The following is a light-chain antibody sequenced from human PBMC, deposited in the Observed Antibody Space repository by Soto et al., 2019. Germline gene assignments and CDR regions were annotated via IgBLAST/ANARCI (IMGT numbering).Light chain of an antibody. J-gene: IGKJ1*01. CDR3: QQRSNWPRT. V-gene: IGKV3-11*01. CDR2: EAS. CDR1: QSVTNY. Sequence: EIVLTQSPATLSLSPGERATLSCRASQSVTNYLAWYQQIPGQAPRLLIYEASNRATGIPARFSGSGSGTDFTLTISSLEPADFAVYYCQQRSNWPRTFGQGTKVEIK.